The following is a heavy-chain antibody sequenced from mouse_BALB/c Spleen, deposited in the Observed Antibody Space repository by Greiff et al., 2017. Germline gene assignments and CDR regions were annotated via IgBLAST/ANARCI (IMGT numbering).Heavy chain of an antibody. J-gene: IGHJ4*01. CDR2: ISTYYGDA. V-gene: IGHV1S137*01. D-gene: IGHD2-2*01. CDR1: GYTFTDYA. CDR3: ARDGYDLSAMDY. Sequence: VKLMESGAELVRPGVSVKISCKGSGYTFTDYAMHWVKQSHAKSLEWIGVISTYYGDASYNQKFKGKATMTVDKSSSTAYMELARLTSEDSAIYYCARDGYDLSAMDYWGQGTSVTVSS.